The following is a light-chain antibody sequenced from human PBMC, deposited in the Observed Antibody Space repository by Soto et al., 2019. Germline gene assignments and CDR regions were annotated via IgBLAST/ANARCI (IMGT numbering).Light chain of an antibody. J-gene: IGKJ4*01. CDR2: DAS. V-gene: IGKV3-20*01. CDR1: QTVRNNY. CDR3: QKFSSYPLN. Sequence: EFVLTQSLVTLSLSPVEIATLSCSASQTVRNNYLAWYQQKPGQAPRLLIYDASSRATGIPDRFSGGGSGTDFTLTISRLEPEDFAVYYCQKFSSYPLNFGGGNKGDIK.